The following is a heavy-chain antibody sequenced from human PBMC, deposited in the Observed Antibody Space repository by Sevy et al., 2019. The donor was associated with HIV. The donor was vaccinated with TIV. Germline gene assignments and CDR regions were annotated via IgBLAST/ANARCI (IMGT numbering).Heavy chain of an antibody. Sequence: GGSLRLSCTASEFTFSSHAVAWVRQAPGKGLEWASAISGSGENTHYADSVKGRFTISRDNFKNTLYLQMNSLRAEDTALYYCARDGRGISAFDIWGQGTMVTVSS. CDR3: ARDGRGISAFDI. CDR1: EFTFSSHA. V-gene: IGHV3-23*01. CDR2: ISGSGENT. D-gene: IGHD3-3*02. J-gene: IGHJ3*02.